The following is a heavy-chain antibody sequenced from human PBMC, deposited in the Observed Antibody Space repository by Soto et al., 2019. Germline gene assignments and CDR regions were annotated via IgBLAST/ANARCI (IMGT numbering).Heavy chain of an antibody. J-gene: IGHJ4*02. V-gene: IGHV1-2*04. CDR1: GYPFTAYY. CDR3: AKEYSSSWYGEYYFDY. D-gene: IGHD6-13*01. CDR2: IDPNSGGT. Sequence: ASLTVFCTPSGYPFTAYYMHWVREAPGQGLEWMGWIDPNSGGTNYAQKFKGWVTMTRDTSISTAYMELRRLRSDDTAVYYGAKEYSSSWYGEYYFDYGGQGTLVTVSS.